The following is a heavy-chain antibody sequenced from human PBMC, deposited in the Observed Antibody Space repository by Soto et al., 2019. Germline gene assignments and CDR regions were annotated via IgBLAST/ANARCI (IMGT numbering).Heavy chain of an antibody. D-gene: IGHD4-17*01. V-gene: IGHV4-59*08. CDR2: IHYSGTT. Sequence: QVQLQESGPGLVRPSETLSLTCIVSGDSISPYYWSCLRQPPGQGLEWIGYIHYSGTTNYNPSLKSRVTISVDRSKNHFSLKLTSVTVADTAVYYCARHPPVIDYDDWFFDFWGRGTLVTVSS. CDR3: ARHPPVIDYDDWFFDF. CDR1: GDSISPYY. J-gene: IGHJ2*01.